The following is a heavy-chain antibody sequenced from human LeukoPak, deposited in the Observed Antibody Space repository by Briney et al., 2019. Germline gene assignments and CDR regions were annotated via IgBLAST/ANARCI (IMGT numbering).Heavy chain of an antibody. CDR2: ISSSGSTM. J-gene: IGHJ4*02. V-gene: IGHV3-48*02. CDR1: GFTFNSYS. CDR3: ARGRSSSSWECDY. Sequence: PGGSLGLSCAASGFTFNSYSLNWVRQAPGKGLEWVSYISSSGSTMYYADSVKGRFTISRDNAKNSLSLQMNSLRDEDTAVYYCARGRSSSSWECDYWGQGTLVTVSS. D-gene: IGHD6-6*01.